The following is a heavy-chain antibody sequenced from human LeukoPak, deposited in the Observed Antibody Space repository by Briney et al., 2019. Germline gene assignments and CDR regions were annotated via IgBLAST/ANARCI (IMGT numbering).Heavy chain of an antibody. CDR2: INSDGGST. Sequence: GGSLRLSCAASGFTFSSYWMHWVRQAPGKGLVWVSRINSDGGSTSYADSVKGRFTISRDNAKNTLYLQMNSLRAEDTAVYYCARGSRETYYYEIFSYYYGMDVWGQGTTVTVSS. CDR1: GFTFSSYW. J-gene: IGHJ6*02. V-gene: IGHV3-74*01. CDR3: ARGSRETYYYEIFSYYYGMDV. D-gene: IGHD3-22*01.